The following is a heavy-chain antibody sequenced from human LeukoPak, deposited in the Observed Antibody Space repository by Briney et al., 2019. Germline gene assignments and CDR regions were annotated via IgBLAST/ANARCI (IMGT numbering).Heavy chain of an antibody. CDR2: INPNSGGT. D-gene: IGHD2-15*01. CDR1: GYTFTGYY. CDR3: ARVRRYCSGGSCYLGY. J-gene: IGHJ4*02. V-gene: IGHV1-2*02. Sequence: ASVTVSCKASGYTFTGYYMHWVRQAPGQGLEWMGWINPNSGGTNYAQKFQGRVTMTRDTSISTAYMELSRLRSDDTAVYYCARVRRYCSGGSCYLGYWGQGTLVTVSS.